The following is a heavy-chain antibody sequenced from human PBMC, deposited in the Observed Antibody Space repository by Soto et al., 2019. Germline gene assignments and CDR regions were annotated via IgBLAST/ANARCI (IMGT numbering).Heavy chain of an antibody. J-gene: IGHJ4*02. CDR3: AITAMINRDSSTSFDY. D-gene: IGHD5-18*01. CDR1: GLSFSNIW. V-gene: IGHV3-15*01. CDR2: IKSKSDGETA. Sequence: GGALRLSCVASGLSFSNIWMTRVRQAPGKGLEWVGRIKSKSDGETADVAAPVKARFTISRDDSKNTVFLEMNSLKSEDTALYYCAITAMINRDSSTSFDYWGRGTQVTVSS.